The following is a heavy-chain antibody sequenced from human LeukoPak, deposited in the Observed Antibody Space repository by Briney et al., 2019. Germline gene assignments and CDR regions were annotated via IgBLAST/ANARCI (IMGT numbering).Heavy chain of an antibody. CDR3: AKGPQVGSGYHPDY. CDR2: ITGSDDRT. Sequence: GSLRLSCAASGFTFSSAAMTWVRQAPGKGLERVSTITGSDDRTYYADSVRGRFTISRDYSKNTLRLQMNSLRVEDTAIYYCAKGPQVGSGYHPDYWGQGTLVTVSS. CDR1: GFTFSSAA. J-gene: IGHJ4*02. V-gene: IGHV3-23*01. D-gene: IGHD3-22*01.